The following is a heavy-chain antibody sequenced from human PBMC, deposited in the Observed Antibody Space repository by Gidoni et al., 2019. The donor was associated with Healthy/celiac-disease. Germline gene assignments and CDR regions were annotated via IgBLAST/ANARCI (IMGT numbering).Heavy chain of an antibody. D-gene: IGHD4-17*01. CDR1: GFTFSRYG. Sequence: QVQLVESGGGVVQPGRSLRLSCAASGFTFSRYGMHWVRQAPGKGLEWVAVIWYDGSNKYYADSVKGRFTISRDNSKNTLYLQMNSLRAEDTAVYYCARDWDDTVTTHYFDYWGQGTLVTVSS. V-gene: IGHV3-33*01. J-gene: IGHJ4*02. CDR3: ARDWDDTVTTHYFDY. CDR2: IWYDGSNK.